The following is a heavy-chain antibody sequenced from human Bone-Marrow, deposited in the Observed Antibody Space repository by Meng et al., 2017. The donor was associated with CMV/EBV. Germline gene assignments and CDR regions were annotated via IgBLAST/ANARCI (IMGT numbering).Heavy chain of an antibody. D-gene: IGHD6-19*01. CDR3: ATSWSSGWYYFDY. CDR1: GYSISSGYY. Sequence: SETLSLTCTVSGYSISSGYYWSWIRQPPGKGLEWIEYIYYSGSTNYNPSLKSRVTISVDTSKNQFSLKLSSVTAADTAVYYCATSWSSGWYYFDYWGQGTLVTVSS. J-gene: IGHJ4*02. CDR2: IYYSGST. V-gene: IGHV4-61*01.